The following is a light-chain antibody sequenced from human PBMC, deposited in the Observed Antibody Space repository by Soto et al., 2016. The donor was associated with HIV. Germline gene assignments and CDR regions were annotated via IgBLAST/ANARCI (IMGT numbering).Light chain of an antibody. V-gene: IGKV1-6*01. CDR3: LQDYSYPHT. CDR1: QDIKNE. Sequence: AIQMTQSPSSLSASVGDRVTITCRASQDIKNELAWYQQKPGWAPKLLIYSTSSLGSAVPSRFSGSASGTYFTLTISSLQPEDAASYFCLQDYSYPHTFGRGPSWSSN. J-gene: IGKJ2*01. CDR2: STS.